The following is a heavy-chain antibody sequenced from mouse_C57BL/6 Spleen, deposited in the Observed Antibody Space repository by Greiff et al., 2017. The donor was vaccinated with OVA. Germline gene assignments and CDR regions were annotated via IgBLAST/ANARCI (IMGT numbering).Heavy chain of an antibody. J-gene: IGHJ2*01. CDR1: GFNIKDYY. D-gene: IGHD1-1*01. Sequence: VQLQQSGAELVKPGASVKLSCTASGFNIKDYYMHWVKQRTEPGLEWIGRIDPEDGATKYAPKFPGKATIPADTASNTAYLQLSSLTSEDTAVYYCARYYGSSDDWGQGTTRTVSS. CDR2: IDPEDGAT. V-gene: IGHV14-2*01. CDR3: ARYYGSSDD.